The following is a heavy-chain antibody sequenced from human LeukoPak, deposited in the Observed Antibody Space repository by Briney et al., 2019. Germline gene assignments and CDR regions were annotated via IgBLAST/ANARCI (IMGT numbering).Heavy chain of an antibody. J-gene: IGHJ4*02. CDR1: GGSISSSSYY. Sequence: SETLSLTCTVSGGSISSSSYYWGWIRQPPGKGLEWIGSIYYSGSTYYNPSLKSRVTISVDTSKNQFSLKLSSVTAADTAVYYCAREKGLEDRSAYYHDYWGQGTLVTVSS. V-gene: IGHV4-39*07. CDR3: AREKGLEDRSAYYHDY. D-gene: IGHD3-22*01. CDR2: IYYSGST.